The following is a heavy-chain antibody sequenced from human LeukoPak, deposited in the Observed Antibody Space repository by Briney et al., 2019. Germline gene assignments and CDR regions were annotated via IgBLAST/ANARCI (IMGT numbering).Heavy chain of an antibody. D-gene: IGHD3-22*01. CDR3: ARVSLPYYYDSSGYSHFDY. J-gene: IGHJ4*02. CDR1: GYTFTGYY. Sequence: ASVKVSCKASGYTFTGYYMHWARQAPGQALEWMGRINANGGGTNYAQKFQGRVTMTRDTSISTAYMELSRLRSDDTAVYYCARVSLPYYYDSSGYSHFDYWGQGTLVTVSS. CDR2: INANGGGT. V-gene: IGHV1-2*06.